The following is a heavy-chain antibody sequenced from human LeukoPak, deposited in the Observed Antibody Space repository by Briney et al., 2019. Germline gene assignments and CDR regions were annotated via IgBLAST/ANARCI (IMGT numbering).Heavy chain of an antibody. CDR1: GFTFSSYG. CDR3: AKDYDSSGYYCFDY. V-gene: IGHV3-30*18. J-gene: IGHJ4*02. Sequence: GSLRLSCAASGFTFSSYGMHWVRQAPGKGLEWVAVISYDGSNKYYADSVKGRFTISRDNSKNTLYLQMNSLRAEDTAVYYCAKDYDSSGYYCFDYWGQGTLVTVSS. D-gene: IGHD3-22*01. CDR2: ISYDGSNK.